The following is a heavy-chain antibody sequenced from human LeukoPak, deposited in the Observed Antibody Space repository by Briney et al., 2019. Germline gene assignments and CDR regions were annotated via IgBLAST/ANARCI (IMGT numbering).Heavy chain of an antibody. CDR3: ARDRHGVATIGDFDY. J-gene: IGHJ4*02. Sequence: GGSLRLSCAASGFAFSSYSMNWVRQAPGKGLEWVSSISSSSSYIYYADSVKGRFTISRDNAKNSLYLQVNSLRAEDTAVYYCARDRHGVATIGDFDYWGQGTLVTVSS. CDR1: GFAFSSYS. CDR2: ISSSSSYI. V-gene: IGHV3-21*01. D-gene: IGHD5-12*01.